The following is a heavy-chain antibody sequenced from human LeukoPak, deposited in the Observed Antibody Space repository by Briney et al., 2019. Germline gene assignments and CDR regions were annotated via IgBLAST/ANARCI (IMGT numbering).Heavy chain of an antibody. CDR2: INHSGST. D-gene: IGHD3-9*01. J-gene: IGHJ4*02. CDR1: GGSISSYY. Sequence: SETLSLTCTVSGGSISSYYWSWIRQPAGKGLEWIGEINHSGSTNYNPSLKSRVTISVDTSKNQFSLKLSSVTAADTAVYYCARRWRGLYDILTSRREYYFDYWGQGTLVTVSS. CDR3: ARRWRGLYDILTSRREYYFDY. V-gene: IGHV4-34*01.